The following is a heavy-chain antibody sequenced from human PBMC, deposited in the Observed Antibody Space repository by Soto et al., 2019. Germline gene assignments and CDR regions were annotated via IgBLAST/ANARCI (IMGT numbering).Heavy chain of an antibody. V-gene: IGHV3-64*01. Sequence: EVQLAESGGGLAQPGGSLRLSCAASGFTPSGYAMDWVRQAPGKGLEYVSGSSSNGVGTYYANSVQGRFTISRDNSKNTVYLQMGSLRPEDMAVYYCARRARPDFYYMDVWGKGTKVTVAS. D-gene: IGHD6-6*01. CDR2: SSSNGVGT. J-gene: IGHJ6*03. CDR1: GFTPSGYA. CDR3: ARRARPDFYYMDV.